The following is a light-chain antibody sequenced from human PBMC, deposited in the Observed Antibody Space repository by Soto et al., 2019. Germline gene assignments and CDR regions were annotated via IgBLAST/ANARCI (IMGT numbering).Light chain of an antibody. J-gene: IGLJ1*01. Sequence: QSVLTQPASVSGSPGQSITISCTGTSSDVGAYNRVSWYQQYPCQAPKDIIYEVSNRPSGVSYRFSGSKSGNTAALTISGLQAEDEADDYCNAFTTTGTYVFGIGTKATV. CDR1: SSDVGAYNR. CDR3: NAFTTTGTYV. V-gene: IGLV2-14*01. CDR2: EVS.